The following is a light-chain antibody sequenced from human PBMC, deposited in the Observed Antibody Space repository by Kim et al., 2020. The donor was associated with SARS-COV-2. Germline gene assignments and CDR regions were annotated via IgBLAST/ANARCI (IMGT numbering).Light chain of an antibody. CDR1: QGIRND. Sequence: SECVGDRVTITCRASQGIRNDLGWYQRKPGKAPKLLIYAASSLQSGVPSRFSGSGSGTDFTLTISSLQPEDFATYYCLQDYNYPYTFGQGTKLEI. J-gene: IGKJ2*01. CDR2: AAS. CDR3: LQDYNYPYT. V-gene: IGKV1-6*01.